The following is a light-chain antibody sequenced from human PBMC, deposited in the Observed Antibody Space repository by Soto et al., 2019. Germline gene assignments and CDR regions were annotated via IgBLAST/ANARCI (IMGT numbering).Light chain of an antibody. CDR3: QQYGSSPRT. Sequence: EIVLTQSPGTLSLSPGERATLSCRASQSVSSIYLAWYQQKPGPAPRLLMYGASSSATGIPDRFSGSGSGTDFTLTISRLEPEEFAVYYCQQYGSSPRTFGQGTKVEI. V-gene: IGKV3-20*01. J-gene: IGKJ1*01. CDR1: QSVSSIY. CDR2: GAS.